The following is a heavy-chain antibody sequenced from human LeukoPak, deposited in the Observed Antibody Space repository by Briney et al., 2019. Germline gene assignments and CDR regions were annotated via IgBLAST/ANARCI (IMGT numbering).Heavy chain of an antibody. D-gene: IGHD6-13*01. CDR2: INPNSGGT. Sequence: ASDKVSCKASGYTFTGYYIHWVRQAPGQGLEWMGWINPNSGGTNYAQRFQGRVTMTRHTSISTAYMELSTLRSDDTAVYYCARDPLRSTWSTYYNALDVWGQGTTVTVSS. CDR1: GYTFTGYY. V-gene: IGHV1-2*02. J-gene: IGHJ6*02. CDR3: ARDPLRSTWSTYYNALDV.